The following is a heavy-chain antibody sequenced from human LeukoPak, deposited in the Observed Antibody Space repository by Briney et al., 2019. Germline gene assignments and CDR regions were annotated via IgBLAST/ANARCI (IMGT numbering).Heavy chain of an antibody. CDR1: GFTFSSYS. V-gene: IGHV3-21*01. D-gene: IGHD1-26*01. CDR3: AGGANSGSYPPHFDY. J-gene: IGHJ4*02. Sequence: GSLRLSCAASGFTFSSYSMNWVRQAPGKGLEWVSSISSSSSYIYYADSVKGRFTISRDNAKNSLYLQMNSLRAEDTAVYYCAGGANSGSYPPHFDYWGQGTLVTVSS. CDR2: ISSSSSYI.